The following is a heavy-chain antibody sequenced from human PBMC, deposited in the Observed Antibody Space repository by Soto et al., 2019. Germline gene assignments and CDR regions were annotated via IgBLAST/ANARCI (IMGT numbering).Heavy chain of an antibody. CDR1: GYTFTSYA. V-gene: IGHV1-3*05. CDR2: INAGNGNT. J-gene: IGHJ4*02. CDR3: ARSLSRIVLVPAAIDY. D-gene: IGHD2-2*01. Sequence: QVQLVQSGAEEKKPGASVKVSCKASGYTFTSYAMHWVRQAPGQRLEWMGWINAGNGNTKYSQKFQGRVTITRDTSASTAYMELSSLRSEDTAVYYCARSLSRIVLVPAAIDYWGQGTLVTVSS.